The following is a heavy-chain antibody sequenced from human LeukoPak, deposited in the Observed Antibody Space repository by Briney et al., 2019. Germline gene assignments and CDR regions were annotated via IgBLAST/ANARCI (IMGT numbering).Heavy chain of an antibody. J-gene: IGHJ6*02. V-gene: IGHV4-28*01. Sequence: PSETLSLTCAVSGYSISSSNWWGWIRQPPGKGLEWIGYIYYSGTTYYNPSLKSRVTISVDTSKNQFSLKLSSVTAADTAVYYCARAVVIPAAMAWGDTGVYGMDVWGQGTTVTVSS. CDR2: IYYSGTT. CDR1: GYSISSSNW. D-gene: IGHD2-2*01. CDR3: ARAVVIPAAMAWGDTGVYGMDV.